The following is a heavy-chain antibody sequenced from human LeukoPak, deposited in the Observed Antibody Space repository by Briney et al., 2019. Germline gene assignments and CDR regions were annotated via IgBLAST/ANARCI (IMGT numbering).Heavy chain of an antibody. CDR1: GYTFTGYY. J-gene: IGHJ2*01. Sequence: GASVKVSCKASGYTFTGYYMHWVRQAPGQGLEWMGGIIPIFGTANYAQKFQGRVTITADESTSTAYMELSSLRSEDTAVYYCARRGLEYNWNYRVDWYFDLWGRGTLVTVSS. V-gene: IGHV1-69*13. D-gene: IGHD1-7*01. CDR3: ARRGLEYNWNYRVDWYFDL. CDR2: IIPIFGTA.